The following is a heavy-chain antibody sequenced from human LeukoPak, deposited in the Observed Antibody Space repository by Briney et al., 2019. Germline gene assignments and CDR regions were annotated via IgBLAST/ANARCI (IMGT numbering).Heavy chain of an antibody. Sequence: ASVKVSCKASGYTFTSYYMHWVRQAPGQGLEWMGIINPSGGSTSYAQKFQGRVTMTGDMSTSTVYMELSSLRSEDTAVYYCAKHGFGVPEGYWGQGTLVTVSS. CDR2: INPSGGST. CDR1: GYTFTSYY. J-gene: IGHJ4*02. D-gene: IGHD3-10*01. V-gene: IGHV1-46*01. CDR3: AKHGFGVPEGY.